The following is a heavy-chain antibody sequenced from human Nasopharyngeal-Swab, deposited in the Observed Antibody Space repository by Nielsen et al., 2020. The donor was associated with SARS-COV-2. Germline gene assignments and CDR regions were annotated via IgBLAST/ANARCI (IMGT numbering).Heavy chain of an antibody. J-gene: IGHJ4*02. CDR3: ARAEQLSLV. CDR2: MNPNSGNT. Sequence: WVGQAPGQGLEWMGWMNPNSGNTGYAQKFQGRVTMTRNTSISTAYMGLSSLRSEDTAVYYCARAEQLSLVWGQGTLVTVSS. D-gene: IGHD6-13*01. V-gene: IGHV1-8*01.